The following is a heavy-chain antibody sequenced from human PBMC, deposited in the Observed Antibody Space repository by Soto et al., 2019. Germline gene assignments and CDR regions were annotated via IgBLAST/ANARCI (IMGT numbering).Heavy chain of an antibody. Sequence: SQTLSLTCAISGDSVSSNSAAWNWIRQSPSRGLEWLGRTYYRSKWYNDYAVSVKSRITINPDTSKNQFSLQLNSVTPEDTAVYYCARDHWYWGTPYYYGMDVWGQGTTVTVSS. J-gene: IGHJ6*02. V-gene: IGHV6-1*01. CDR2: TYYRSKWYN. CDR3: ARDHWYWGTPYYYGMDV. CDR1: GDSVSSNSAA. D-gene: IGHD2-8*02.